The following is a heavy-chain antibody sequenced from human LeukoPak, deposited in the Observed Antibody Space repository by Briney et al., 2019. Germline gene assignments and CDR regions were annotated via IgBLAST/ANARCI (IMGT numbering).Heavy chain of an antibody. CDR2: IYYSGST. CDR1: GXSISSSSDY. V-gene: IGHV4-39*01. J-gene: IGHJ4*02. Sequence: SETLSLTCTVSGXSISSSSDYWGWIRQPPGKGLEWIGSIYYSGSTYYNPSLKSRVTISVVTSKNQFSLMLSSVTAADTAVYYCARLFVPLYYFDYWGQGTLVTVSS. CDR3: ARLFVPLYYFDY. D-gene: IGHD2-8*01.